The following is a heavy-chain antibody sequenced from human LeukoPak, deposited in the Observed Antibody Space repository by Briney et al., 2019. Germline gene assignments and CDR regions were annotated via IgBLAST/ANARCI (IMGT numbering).Heavy chain of an antibody. J-gene: IGHJ4*02. CDR3: ARETKGATTELDY. D-gene: IGHD4-17*01. Sequence: ASVKVPCKASGYTSTGYYMHWVRQAPGQGLEWMGWINPNSGGTNYAQKFQGWVTMTRDTSISTAYMELSRLRSDDTAVYYCARETKGATTELDYWGQGTLVTVSS. V-gene: IGHV1-2*04. CDR1: GYTSTGYY. CDR2: INPNSGGT.